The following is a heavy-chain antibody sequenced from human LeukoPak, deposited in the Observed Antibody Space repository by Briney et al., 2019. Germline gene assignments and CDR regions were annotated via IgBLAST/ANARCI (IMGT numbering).Heavy chain of an antibody. V-gene: IGHV3-23*01. CDR1: GFTFSSYA. CDR2: ITGGGANT. J-gene: IGHJ4*02. Sequence: PGGSLRPSCAASGFTFSSYAMNWARQAPGKGLEWVSGITGGGANTFYADSVKGRFTISRDNSKNTLYLQMTSLRADDTAVYYCALEHCGGDCYSPLDYWGQGTHVTVPS. CDR3: ALEHCGGDCYSPLDY. D-gene: IGHD2-21*02.